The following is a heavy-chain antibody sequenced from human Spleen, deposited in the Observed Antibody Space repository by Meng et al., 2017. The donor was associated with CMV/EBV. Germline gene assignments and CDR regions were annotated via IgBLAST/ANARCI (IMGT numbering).Heavy chain of an antibody. V-gene: IGHV3-9*01. J-gene: IGHJ4*02. CDR1: GFTFDDFA. CDR2: ISSNSDNI. Sequence: SLKISCVGSGFTFDDFAMHWVRQAAGKGLEWVATISSNSDNIEYGDSVKGRFTISRDNAKNSLYLQMNSLRAEDTALYYCAKGTMNEDTGFDYWGQGTLVTVSS. CDR3: AKGTMNEDTGFDY. D-gene: IGHD3-22*01.